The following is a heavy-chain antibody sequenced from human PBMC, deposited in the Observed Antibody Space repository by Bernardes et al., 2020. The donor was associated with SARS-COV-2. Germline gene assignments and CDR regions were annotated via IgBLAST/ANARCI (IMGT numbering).Heavy chain of an antibody. V-gene: IGHV3-7*01. J-gene: IGHJ6*02. CDR1: GFTFSSYW. CDR3: ARDTWAGHLGYYYYGMDV. CDR2: IKQDGSEK. Sequence: GGSLRLSCAASGFTFSSYWMSWVRQAPGKGLEWVANIKQDGSEKYYVDSVKGRFTISRDNAKNSLYLQMNSLRAEDTAVYYCARDTWAGHLGYYYYGMDVWGQGTTVTVSS. D-gene: IGHD3-16*01.